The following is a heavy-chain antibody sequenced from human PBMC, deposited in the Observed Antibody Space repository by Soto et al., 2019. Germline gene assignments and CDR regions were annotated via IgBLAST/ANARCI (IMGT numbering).Heavy chain of an antibody. CDR1: GFTFSHYG. Sequence: QVQLVESGGGVVQPGRSLRLSCAASGFTFSHYGIHWVRQAPGKGLEWLAVISYDGSNKHYADSVKGRFTVSRDNSKNTLYLQMNSLRAEDTAVYFCAIYSGKYQGPIDYWGQGTLVTVSS. CDR3: AIYSGKYQGPIDY. D-gene: IGHD1-26*01. CDR2: ISYDGSNK. V-gene: IGHV3-30*03. J-gene: IGHJ4*02.